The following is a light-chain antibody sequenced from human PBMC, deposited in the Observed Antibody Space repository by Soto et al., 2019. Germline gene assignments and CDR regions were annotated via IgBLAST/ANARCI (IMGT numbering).Light chain of an antibody. CDR1: SSDVGSYNL. CDR2: EVS. V-gene: IGLV2-23*02. J-gene: IGLJ2*01. Sequence: QSVLTQPASASGCPGQSITISCTGTSSDVGSYNLVSWYQQHPGKAPKLMIYEVSKRPSGVSNRFSGSKSGNTASLTISGLQAEDEADYYCCSYAGSSTVVFGGGTKLTVL. CDR3: CSYAGSSTVV.